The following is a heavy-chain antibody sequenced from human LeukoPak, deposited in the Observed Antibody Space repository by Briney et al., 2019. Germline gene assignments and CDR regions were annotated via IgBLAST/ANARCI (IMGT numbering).Heavy chain of an antibody. CDR2: IKQDGSEK. Sequence: PGGSLRLSCAASGFTFSTYWMSWVRQAPGKGLEWVANIKQDGSEKFYVDPVKGRFTISRDNAKNSLYLQMNSLRVEDTAVYYCVRDPLAARLIFDYWGQGTLVTVSS. CDR3: VRDPLAARLIFDY. J-gene: IGHJ4*02. D-gene: IGHD6-6*01. V-gene: IGHV3-7*01. CDR1: GFTFSTYW.